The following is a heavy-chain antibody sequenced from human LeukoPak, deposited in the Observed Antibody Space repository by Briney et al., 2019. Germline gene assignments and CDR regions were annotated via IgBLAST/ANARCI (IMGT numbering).Heavy chain of an antibody. Sequence: GGSLRLSCAASGFTFSSYPMSWVRQAPAKGLQWVSAISGGGGSAYYADSVKGRFTISRDNSKGTLYLQMYSLRVEDTAIYYCATRPLMPPRFDYWGQGILVTVAS. CDR3: ATRPLMPPRFDY. CDR2: ISGGGGSA. V-gene: IGHV3-23*01. CDR1: GFTFSSYP. D-gene: IGHD2-2*01. J-gene: IGHJ4*02.